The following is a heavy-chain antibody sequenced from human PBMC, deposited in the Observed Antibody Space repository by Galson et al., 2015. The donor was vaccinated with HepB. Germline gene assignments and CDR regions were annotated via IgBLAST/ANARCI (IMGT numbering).Heavy chain of an antibody. V-gene: IGHV1-18*01. CDR3: ARGALAVVVGGTQHNWFDP. CDR2: INPYNRAT. J-gene: IGHJ5*02. CDR1: GYTFSTYY. D-gene: IGHD2-15*01. Sequence: SVKVSCKASGYTFSTYYITWVRQAPGQGLEWMGWINPYNRATNYARRLQGRVTMTTDTFTSTAYMELRSLRSDDTAIYYCARGALAVVVGGTQHNWFDPWGQGTLVTVSS.